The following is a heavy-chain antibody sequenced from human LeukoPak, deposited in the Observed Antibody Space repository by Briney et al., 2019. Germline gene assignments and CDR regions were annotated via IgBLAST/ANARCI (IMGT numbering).Heavy chain of an antibody. CDR2: IKSNAHGGTT. Sequence: GGSLRLSCEASGFDFKNAWMSWVRQAPGKGLEWVGRIKSNAHGGTTHYGAPVRGRFTISRDDSKNTLYLQMNTLRAEDTAMYYCATVFMVVVDDWGQETLVTFSS. D-gene: IGHD2-15*01. J-gene: IGHJ4*02. CDR1: GFDFKNAW. V-gene: IGHV3-15*01. CDR3: ATVFMVVVDD.